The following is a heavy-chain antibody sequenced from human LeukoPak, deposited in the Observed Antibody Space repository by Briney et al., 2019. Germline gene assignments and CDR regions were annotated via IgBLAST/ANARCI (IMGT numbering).Heavy chain of an antibody. V-gene: IGHV4-59*01. Sequence: PSETLSLTCTVSGGSISNYYWSWIRQPPGKGLEWIGYIYYSGSTNYNPSLKSRVTISVDTSKNQFSLKLSSVTAADTAVYYWARVGGTNYYYYGMDVWGQGTTVTVSS. CDR1: GGSISNYY. J-gene: IGHJ6*02. CDR2: IYYSGST. D-gene: IGHD1-26*01. CDR3: ARVGGTNYYYYGMDV.